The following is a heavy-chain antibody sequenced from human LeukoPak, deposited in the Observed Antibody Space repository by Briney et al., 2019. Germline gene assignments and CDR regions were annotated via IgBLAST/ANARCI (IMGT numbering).Heavy chain of an antibody. CDR2: INPNSGGT. V-gene: IGHV1-2*02. CDR3: GRYYLEGRCFDY. J-gene: IGHJ4*02. D-gene: IGHD3-16*01. Sequence: ASVKVSCKASGYTFTGYYMHWVRQAPGQGLEWMGWINPNSGGTNYAQKFQGRVTMTRGTSIRTVYMELSRLRSDDTAVYYCGRYYLEGRCFDYWGQGTLVTVSS. CDR1: GYTFTGYY.